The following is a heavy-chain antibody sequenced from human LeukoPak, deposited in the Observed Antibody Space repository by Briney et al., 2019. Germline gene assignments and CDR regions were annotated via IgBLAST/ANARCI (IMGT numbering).Heavy chain of an antibody. CDR3: AKGCSTSCIVPFQH. J-gene: IGHJ1*01. CDR2: IRHDGSNK. Sequence: GGSLRLSCAASGFTFSSYGMHWVRQAPGKGLEWVAFIRHDGSNKYYADSVKGRFTISRDNSKNTLYLQMNSLRAEDTAVYYCAKGCSTSCIVPFQHWGQGTLVTVSS. D-gene: IGHD2-2*01. CDR1: GFTFSSYG. V-gene: IGHV3-30*02.